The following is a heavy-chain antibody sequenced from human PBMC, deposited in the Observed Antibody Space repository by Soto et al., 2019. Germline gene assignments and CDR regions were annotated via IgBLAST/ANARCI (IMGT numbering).Heavy chain of an antibody. D-gene: IGHD5-12*01. J-gene: IGHJ2*01. Sequence: QITLKESGPTLVKPTQTLTLTCTFSGFSLSTSGVGVGWIRQPPGKALEWLALIYWDDDKLYSPSLKSRLTITKDTSKNQVVLTMTNMDPVDTATYYCAHRRFDDSGYDFWYFDLWGRGTLVTVSS. CDR2: IYWDDDK. CDR1: GFSLSTSGVG. V-gene: IGHV2-5*02. CDR3: AHRRFDDSGYDFWYFDL.